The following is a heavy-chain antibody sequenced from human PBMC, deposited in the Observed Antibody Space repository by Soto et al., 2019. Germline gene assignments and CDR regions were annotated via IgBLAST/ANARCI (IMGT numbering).Heavy chain of an antibody. D-gene: IGHD5-12*01. CDR2: IYYSGST. J-gene: IGHJ3*02. V-gene: IGHV4-39*01. CDR3: ARHIVATPDAFDI. Sequence: PSETLSLTCTVSGGSISSGGYYWSWIRQHPGKGLEWIGYIYYSGSTYYNPSLKSRVTISVDTSKNQFSLKLSSVTAADTAVYYCARHIVATPDAFDIWGQGTMVTVSS. CDR1: GGSISSGGYY.